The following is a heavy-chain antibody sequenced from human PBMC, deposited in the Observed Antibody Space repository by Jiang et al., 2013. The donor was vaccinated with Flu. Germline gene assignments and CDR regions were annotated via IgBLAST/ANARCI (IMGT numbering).Heavy chain of an antibody. J-gene: IGHJ4*02. CDR3: AKDGEYYDFWSGYYTGTLLDY. V-gene: IGHV3-30*18. CDR2: ISYDGSNK. D-gene: IGHD3-3*01. Sequence: ASGFTFSSYGMHWVRQAPGKGLEWVAVISYDGSNKYYADSVKGRFTISRDNSKNTLYLQMNSLRAEDTAVYYCAKDGEYYDFWSGYYTGTLLDYWGQGTLVTVSS. CDR1: GFTFSSYG.